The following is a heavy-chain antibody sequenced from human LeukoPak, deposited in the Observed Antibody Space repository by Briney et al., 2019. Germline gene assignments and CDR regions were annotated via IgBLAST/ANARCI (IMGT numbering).Heavy chain of an antibody. CDR1: GYTFTSYG. Sequence: ASVKVSCKASGYTFTSYGISWVRQAPGQGLEWMGWISAYNGYTNYAKKLQGRVTMTTDTSTSTAYMELRSLRSDDTAVYYCARDQGGGSFSHSWFGPWGQGTLVTVSS. V-gene: IGHV1-18*01. J-gene: IGHJ5*02. D-gene: IGHD2-15*01. CDR3: ARDQGGGSFSHSWFGP. CDR2: ISAYNGYT.